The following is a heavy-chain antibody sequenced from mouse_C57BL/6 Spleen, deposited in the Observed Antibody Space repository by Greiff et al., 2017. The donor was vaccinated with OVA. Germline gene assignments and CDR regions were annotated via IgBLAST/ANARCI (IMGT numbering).Heavy chain of an antibody. Sequence: ESGPGLVKPSQSLSLTCSVTGYSITSGYYWNWIRQSPGNKLEWMGYISYDGSNNYNPSLKNRITITADTSKNQFYLKLNSVTTEDTATYYCARERREIWGVVFDYWGQGTTLTVSS. CDR3: ARERREIWGVVFDY. V-gene: IGHV3-6*01. CDR2: ISYDGSN. CDR1: GYSITSGYY. J-gene: IGHJ2*01. D-gene: IGHD4-1*01.